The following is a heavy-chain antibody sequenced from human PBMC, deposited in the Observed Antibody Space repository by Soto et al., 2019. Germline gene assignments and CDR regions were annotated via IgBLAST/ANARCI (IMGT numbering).Heavy chain of an antibody. Sequence: QVQLQESGPGLVKPSETLSLTCGVSGDSVSNTNWWSWVRLPPGKGLEWMGEIGHDGGTKYSPSLNGGVGSALDERNDHGSLGLFAVTAADTVLYFCVSHSGRTFSDWGQGTLVTVYS. V-gene: IGHV4-4*02. CDR3: VSHSGRTFSD. CDR2: IGHDGGT. CDR1: GDSVSNTNW. J-gene: IGHJ4*02. D-gene: IGHD6-19*01.